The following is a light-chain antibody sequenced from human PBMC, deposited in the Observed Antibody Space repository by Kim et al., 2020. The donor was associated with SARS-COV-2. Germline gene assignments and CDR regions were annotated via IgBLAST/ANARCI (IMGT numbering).Light chain of an antibody. J-gene: IGKJ1*01. Sequence: GEGAALCCTGSPGVSNLLAWFQQKPGEPTRLVIYDASSRATGIPARCSGRGSGTEIISSISRLQSEGFAVYFWLQYRNWPWTFGQGTKVDIK. V-gene: IGKV3D-15*01. CDR3: LQYRNWPWT. CDR1: PGVSNL. CDR2: DAS.